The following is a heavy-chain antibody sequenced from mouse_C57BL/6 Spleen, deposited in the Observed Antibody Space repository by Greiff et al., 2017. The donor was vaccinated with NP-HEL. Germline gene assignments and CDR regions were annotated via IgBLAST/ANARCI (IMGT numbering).Heavy chain of an antibody. Sequence: VKLQQSGAELVKPGASVKISCKASGYAFSSYWMNWVKQRPGKGLEWIGQIYPGDGDTNYNGKFKGKATLTADKSSSTAYMQLSSLTSEDSAVYFCARSYGNSYAMDYWGQGTSVTVSS. CDR2: IYPGDGDT. J-gene: IGHJ4*01. CDR3: ARSYGNSYAMDY. CDR1: GYAFSSYW. V-gene: IGHV1-80*01. D-gene: IGHD2-1*01.